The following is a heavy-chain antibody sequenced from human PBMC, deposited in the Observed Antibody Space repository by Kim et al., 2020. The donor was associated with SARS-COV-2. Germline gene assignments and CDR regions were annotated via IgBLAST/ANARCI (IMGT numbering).Heavy chain of an antibody. V-gene: IGHV4-34*01. D-gene: IGHD2-2*01. Sequence: SRVTMSVDTSKNQFSLKLSSVTAADTAVYYCGRVGPSIVVPGIGPDAFDIWGQGTMVTVSS. J-gene: IGHJ3*02. CDR3: GRVGPSIVVPGIGPDAFDI.